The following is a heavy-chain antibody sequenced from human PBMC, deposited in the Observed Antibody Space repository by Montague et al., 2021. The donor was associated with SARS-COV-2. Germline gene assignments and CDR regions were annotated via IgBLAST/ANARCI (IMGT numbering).Heavy chain of an antibody. CDR2: ITGTNNGI. D-gene: IGHD3-10*01. CDR1: GFTFSDFY. V-gene: IGHV3-11*03. J-gene: IGHJ4*02. Sequence: SLRLSCAGSGFTFSDFYINWVRQAPGKGLKGLSFITGTNNGIRYSDSVKGRFTVSRDNAHSSVYLHLDSLTAEDTAVYYCARSLFYGSGGYFDFWGQGTLVAVSS. CDR3: ARSLFYGSGGYFDF.